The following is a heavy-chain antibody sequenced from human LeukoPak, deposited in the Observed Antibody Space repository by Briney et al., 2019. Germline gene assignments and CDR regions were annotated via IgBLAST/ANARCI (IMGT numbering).Heavy chain of an antibody. CDR2: ISYDGSNK. V-gene: IGHV3-30*04. Sequence: GRSLRLSCAASGFTFSSYAMHWVRQAPGKGLEWVAVISYDGSNKYYADSVKGRFTISRDNSKDTLYLQMNSLRAEDTAVYSCARDPPSREGYYFDYWGQGTLVTVSS. J-gene: IGHJ4*02. CDR3: ARDPPSREGYYFDY. CDR1: GFTFSSYA.